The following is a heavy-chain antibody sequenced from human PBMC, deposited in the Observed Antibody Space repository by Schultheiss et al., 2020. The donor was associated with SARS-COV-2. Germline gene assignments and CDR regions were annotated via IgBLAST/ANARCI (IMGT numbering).Heavy chain of an antibody. CDR1: GFTFSSSW. CDR2: IKCDGSEK. D-gene: IGHD6-19*01. J-gene: IGHJ6*02. V-gene: IGHV3-52*02. CDR3: ARDDGIAVAGTDYYYGMDV. Sequence: GGSLRLSCAASGFTFSSSWMLWVCQAPEKGQGWVADIKCDGSEKYYVDSVKGRLTISRDNAKNSLYLQMNSLRAEDTAVYYCARDDGIAVAGTDYYYGMDVWGQGTTVTVSS.